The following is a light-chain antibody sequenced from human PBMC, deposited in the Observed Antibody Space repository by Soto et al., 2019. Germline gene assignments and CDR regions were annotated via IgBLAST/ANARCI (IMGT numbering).Light chain of an antibody. CDR1: RSLNRD. J-gene: IGKJ1*01. CDR3: QQYNNWPGT. Sequence: IVITQSPATLSMSPGERATLSCRASRSLNRDLAWYQQKPGQSPRLLIFGASIRATGIPARFSGSGSGTEFTLTIGSLQSEDCALYYCQQYNNWPGTFGQGTKVDIK. CDR2: GAS. V-gene: IGKV3-15*01.